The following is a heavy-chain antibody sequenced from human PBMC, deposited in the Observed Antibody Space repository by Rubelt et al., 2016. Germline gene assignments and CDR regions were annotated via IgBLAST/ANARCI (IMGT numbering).Heavy chain of an antibody. J-gene: IGHJ3*02. CDR1: GFTFSNYW. V-gene: IGHV3-7*02. D-gene: IGHD1-26*01. CDR2: IKQDGNEK. Sequence: EVQLVESGGGLVQPGRSLRLSCAASGFTFSNYWMSWVRQAPGKGLEWVANIKQDGNEKYYVDSVRGRFTISRDNAKNSLYLQMKSLRAEDTAVYYCSRRSMGATSAFDIWGQGTMVTVSS. CDR3: SRRSMGATSAFDI.